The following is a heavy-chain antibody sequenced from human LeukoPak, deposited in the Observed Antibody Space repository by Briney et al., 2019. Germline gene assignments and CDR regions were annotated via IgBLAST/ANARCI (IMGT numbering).Heavy chain of an antibody. J-gene: IGHJ4*02. D-gene: IGHD6-19*01. CDR3: ARVRGIAVAGTASIYFDY. CDR1: GFTFSSYW. CDR2: IKEDGSEK. Sequence: GGSLRLSCAASGFTFSSYWMSWVRQAPGKGLEWVANIKEDGSEKYYVDSVKGRFTISRDNAKNSLYLQMNSLRAEDTAVYYRARVRGIAVAGTASIYFDYWGQGTLVTVSS. V-gene: IGHV3-7*01.